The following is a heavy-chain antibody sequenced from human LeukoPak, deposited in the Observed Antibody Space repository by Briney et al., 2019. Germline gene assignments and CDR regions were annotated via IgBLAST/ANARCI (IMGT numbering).Heavy chain of an antibody. CDR3: ARGGEILDY. V-gene: IGHV3-53*01. CDR2: IFGADTT. D-gene: IGHD3-16*01. Sequence: GGSLRLSCAATDFIVSDCHMSWVRQAPGRGLEWVSVIFGADTTFYADSVKGRFTISRDNLQNTLNLQMNSLRDDDTAVYYCARGGEILDYWDQATQVTVSS. J-gene: IGHJ4*02. CDR1: DFIVSDCH.